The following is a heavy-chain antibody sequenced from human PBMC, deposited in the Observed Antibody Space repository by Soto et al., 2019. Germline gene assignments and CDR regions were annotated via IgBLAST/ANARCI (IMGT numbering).Heavy chain of an antibody. CDR1: GFTFTTYS. CDR2: ISSRSSTI. D-gene: IGHD3-22*01. J-gene: IGHJ4*02. CDR3: ARSTYYYDSSGPPAY. Sequence: GGXLRLSCAASGFTFTTYSMNWVRQAPGNGLEWGSYISSRSSTISYTDSVKGRFTVSRDNAKNSLYLQMNSLRAEDTAVYYCARSTYYYDSSGPPAYWGQGTLVTVSS. V-gene: IGHV3-48*01.